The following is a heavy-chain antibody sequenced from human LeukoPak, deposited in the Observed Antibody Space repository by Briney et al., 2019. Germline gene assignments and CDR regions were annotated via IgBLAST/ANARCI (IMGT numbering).Heavy chain of an antibody. D-gene: IGHD4-23*01. CDR1: GFIFQYAW. V-gene: IGHV3-15*01. CDR2: IKSKRDGETT. CDR3: TSLVGSPTY. J-gene: IGHJ4*02. Sequence: GGSLRLSCAVSGFIFQYAWMIGVRHATGEGVEWVGRIKSKRDGETTDYAALVKSRFSISRDDSKNTVYLQMNSLRTEDTAVYYCTSLVGSPTYWGQGTLVAVSS.